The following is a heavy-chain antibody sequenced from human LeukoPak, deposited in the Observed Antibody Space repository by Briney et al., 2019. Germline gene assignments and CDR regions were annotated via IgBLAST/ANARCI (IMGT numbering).Heavy chain of an antibody. J-gene: IGHJ6*02. CDR2: IIPILGIA. Sequence: SVKVSCKASGYTFTNYGMSWLRQAPGQGLEWMGRIIPILGIANYAQKFQGRVTITADKSTSTAYMELSSLRSEDTAVYYCAGDYVWGSYRTLLGSYGMDVWGQGTTVTVSS. CDR1: GYTFTNYG. D-gene: IGHD3-16*02. CDR3: AGDYVWGSYRTLLGSYGMDV. V-gene: IGHV1-69*04.